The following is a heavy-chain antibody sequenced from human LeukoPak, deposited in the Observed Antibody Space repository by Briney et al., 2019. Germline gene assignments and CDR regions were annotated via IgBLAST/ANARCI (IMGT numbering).Heavy chain of an antibody. J-gene: IGHJ4*02. D-gene: IGHD3-10*01. Sequence: SETLSLTCTVSGGSINTYYWSWIRQPAGKGLEWIGRIYTSGSPNYNPSLKSRVTMSVDTSKNQFSLKLSSVTAADTAVHYCAKGQRVRGVISELYYFDYWGQGTLVTVSS. CDR3: AKGQRVRGVISELYYFDY. V-gene: IGHV4-4*07. CDR2: IYTSGSP. CDR1: GGSINTYY.